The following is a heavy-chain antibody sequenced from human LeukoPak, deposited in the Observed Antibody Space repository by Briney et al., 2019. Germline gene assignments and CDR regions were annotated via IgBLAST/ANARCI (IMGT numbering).Heavy chain of an antibody. CDR2: IYYSGST. CDR1: GGSISTYY. Sequence: SETLSLTCTVSGGSISTYYWSWIRQPPGKGLEWIAYIYYSGSTNYNPSLKSRVTMSVDTSENQFSLKLSSVTAADTAVYYCARDKDYFDSGGAFDIWGQGTMVTVSS. D-gene: IGHD3-22*01. J-gene: IGHJ3*02. V-gene: IGHV4-59*01. CDR3: ARDKDYFDSGGAFDI.